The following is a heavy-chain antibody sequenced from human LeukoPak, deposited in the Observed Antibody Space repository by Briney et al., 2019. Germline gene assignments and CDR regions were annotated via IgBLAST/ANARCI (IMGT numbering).Heavy chain of an antibody. V-gene: IGHV1-18*01. CDR2: ISAYNGNT. CDR1: GYTFTSYG. D-gene: IGHD2-15*01. Sequence: GASVKVSCKASGYTFTSYGISWVRQAPGQGLEWMGWISAYNGNTNYAQKLQGRVTVTTDTSTSTVYMELSSLRSEDTAVYYCARAPKHCSGGSCYEFDYWGQGTLVTVSS. CDR3: ARAPKHCSGGSCYEFDY. J-gene: IGHJ4*02.